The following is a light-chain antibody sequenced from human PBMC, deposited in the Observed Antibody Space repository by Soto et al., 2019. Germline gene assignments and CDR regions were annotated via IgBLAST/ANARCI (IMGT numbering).Light chain of an antibody. CDR3: SSYTSSSTRV. CDR2: DVS. J-gene: IGLJ1*01. CDR1: SSDVGGYNY. V-gene: IGLV2-14*01. Sequence: QSALTQPACVSGSPGQSITISCTGTSSDVGGYNYVSWYQQHPGKAPKLMIYDVSNRPSGVSNRFSGSKSGNTASLTISGLQSEDEADYYCSSYTSSSTRVFGTGTKLTVL.